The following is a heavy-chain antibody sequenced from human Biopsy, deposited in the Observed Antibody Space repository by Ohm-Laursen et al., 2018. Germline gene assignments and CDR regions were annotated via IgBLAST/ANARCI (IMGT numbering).Heavy chain of an antibody. D-gene: IGHD1-14*01. V-gene: IGHV3-21*06. CDR2: ISRRVSHI. CDR3: ARGRTHLLPDHDWFDP. Sequence: GSLRLSCSASGFSLRNFTINWVRQAPGKRLEWVSSISRRVSHILYAETLKGRFTSSRDNAKNSVYLQMNSLRVEDTGVYYCARGRTHLLPDHDWFDPWGQGTLVTVSS. J-gene: IGHJ5*02. CDR1: GFSLRNFT.